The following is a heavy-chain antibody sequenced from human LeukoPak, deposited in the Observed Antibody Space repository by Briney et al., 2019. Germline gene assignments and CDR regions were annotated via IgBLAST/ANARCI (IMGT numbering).Heavy chain of an antibody. V-gene: IGHV4-4*02. J-gene: IGHJ4*02. CDR1: GGSISTTNW. CDR2: VHLSGRT. CDR3: AREGGPYRPLDY. Sequence: PSGTLSLTCGVSGGSISTTNWWTWVRQPPGEGLEWIGEVHLSGRTHYNPSLESRVTMSVDMSENHISLRLTSVTAAVTAVYYCAREGGPYRPLDYSGQGTLVTVSS.